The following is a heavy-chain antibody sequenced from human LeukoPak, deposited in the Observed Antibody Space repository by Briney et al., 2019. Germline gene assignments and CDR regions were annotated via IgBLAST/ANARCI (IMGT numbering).Heavy chain of an antibody. CDR2: INPNSGGT. J-gene: IGHJ4*02. CDR1: GYTFTGYY. CDR3: ARGGSSWSIDY. V-gene: IGHV1-2*06. Sequence: ASVKVSCKASGYTFTGYYMHWVRQAPGQGLEWMGRINPNSGGTNFAQNFQGRVAMTRDTSISTAYMELSRLRSDDTAVYYCARGGSSWSIDYWGQGTLVTVSS. D-gene: IGHD6-13*01.